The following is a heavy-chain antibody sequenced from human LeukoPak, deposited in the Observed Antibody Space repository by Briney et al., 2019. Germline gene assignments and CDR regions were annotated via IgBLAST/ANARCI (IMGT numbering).Heavy chain of an antibody. CDR3: ARVDSSSSPHFDY. V-gene: IGHV4-59*12. CDR1: GGSISSYY. CDR2: IYYSGST. Sequence: PSETLSLTCTVSGGSISSYYWSWIRQPPGKGLEWIGSIYYSGSTYYNPSLKSRVTISVDTSKNQFSLKLSSVTAADTAVYYCARVDSSSSPHFDYWGQGTLVTVSS. D-gene: IGHD6-6*01. J-gene: IGHJ4*02.